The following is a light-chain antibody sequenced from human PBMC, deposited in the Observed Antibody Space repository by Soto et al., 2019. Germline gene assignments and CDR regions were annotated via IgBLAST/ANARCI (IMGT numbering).Light chain of an antibody. J-gene: IGKJ2*01. V-gene: IGKV2-28*01. CDR3: MQALQTPPT. Sequence: DIVMTQSPLSLPVTPGETASISCRSSQSLLHSNGYNYLDWYLQKPGQSPQLLIYLGSNRASGVPDRFSGSGSGTDFALKISRVEAEDVGVYYCMQALQTPPTFGQGPKLEIK. CDR1: QSLLHSNGYNY. CDR2: LGS.